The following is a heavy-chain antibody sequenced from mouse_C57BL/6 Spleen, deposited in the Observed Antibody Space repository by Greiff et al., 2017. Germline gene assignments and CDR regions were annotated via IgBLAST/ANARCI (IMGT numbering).Heavy chain of an antibody. Sequence: EVQLQQSGPELVKPGASVKMSCKASGYTFTDYNMHWVKQSHGKSLEWIGYINPNTGGTSYNQKFKGKATLTVNKSSSTAYMELRSLTSEDSAVYYCAREGLYDYVPYYFDYWGQGTTLTVSS. V-gene: IGHV1-22*01. CDR2: INPNTGGT. D-gene: IGHD2-4*01. CDR3: AREGLYDYVPYYFDY. J-gene: IGHJ2*01. CDR1: GYTFTDYN.